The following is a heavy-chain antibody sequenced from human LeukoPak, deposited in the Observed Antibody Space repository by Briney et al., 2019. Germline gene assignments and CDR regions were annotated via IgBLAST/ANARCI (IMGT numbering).Heavy chain of an antibody. CDR3: AKFRDSSSWVWFDP. CDR2: ISGSGGST. J-gene: IGHJ5*02. D-gene: IGHD6-13*01. Sequence: PGGSLRLSCAASGFTFSSYAMSWVRQAPGKGMEWVSAISGSGGSTYYADSVKGRFTISRDNSKNTLYLQMNSLRAEDTAVYYCAKFRDSSSWVWFDPWGQGTLVTVSS. V-gene: IGHV3-23*01. CDR1: GFTFSSYA.